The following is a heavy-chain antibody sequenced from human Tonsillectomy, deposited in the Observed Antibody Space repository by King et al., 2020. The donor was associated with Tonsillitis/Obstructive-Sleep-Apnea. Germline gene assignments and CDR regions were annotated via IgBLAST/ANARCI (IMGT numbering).Heavy chain of an antibody. J-gene: IGHJ5*02. CDR1: SDSISSVGYY. Sequence: QLQESGPGLVKPSQTLSLTCTVSSDSISSVGYYWSWILQHPGKSLEWIGFIAYTGSTCHNPSLQRLVTISVDTSKNQFSLRLRSVTAAETAVYYCARTGDLSSSWFYNWFDPWGQGTLVTVSS. D-gene: IGHD6-13*01. CDR2: IAYTGST. V-gene: IGHV4-31*01. CDR3: ARTGDLSSSWFYNWFDP.